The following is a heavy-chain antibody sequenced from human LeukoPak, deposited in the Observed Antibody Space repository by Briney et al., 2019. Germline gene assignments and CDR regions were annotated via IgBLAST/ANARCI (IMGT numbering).Heavy chain of an antibody. CDR2: IYYSGST. CDR1: GGSISSSSYY. J-gene: IGHJ4*02. Sequence: PSETLSLTCTVSGGSISSSSYYWGWIRQPPEKGLEWIGNIYYSGSTHYNPSLKSRVTISVDTSKNQFSLKLISVTAADTAVYFCARVKLGIGLFHLDCWGQGILVTVSS. D-gene: IGHD6-19*01. CDR3: ARVKLGIGLFHLDC. V-gene: IGHV4-39*07.